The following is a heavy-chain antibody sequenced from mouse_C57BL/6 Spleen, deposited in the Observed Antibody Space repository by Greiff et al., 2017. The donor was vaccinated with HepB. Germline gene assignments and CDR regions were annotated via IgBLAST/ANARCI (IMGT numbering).Heavy chain of an antibody. J-gene: IGHJ2*01. D-gene: IGHD2-1*01. V-gene: IGHV1-54*01. CDR2: INPGSGGT. CDR1: GYAFTNYL. CDR3: ARGGGNYPFDY. Sequence: VKLQESGAELVRPGTSVKVSCKASGYAFTNYLIEWVKQRPGQGLEWIGVINPGSGGTNYNEKFKGKATLTADKSSSTAYMQLSSLTSEDSAVYFCARGGGNYPFDYWGQGTTLTVSS.